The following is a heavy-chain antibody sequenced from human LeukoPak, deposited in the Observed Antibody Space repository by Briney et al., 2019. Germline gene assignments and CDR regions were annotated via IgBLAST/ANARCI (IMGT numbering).Heavy chain of an antibody. CDR2: IRSKAYGGTT. Sequence: GGSLRLSCTVSGYTFGDYAMGWFRQAPGKGREWVGFIRSKAYGGTTEYAASVKGRFTISRDDSKSIAYRQMNSLKTEDTAVYYCTRVRGAIWGQGTLVTVSS. D-gene: IGHD1-26*01. J-gene: IGHJ4*02. CDR1: GYTFGDYA. V-gene: IGHV3-49*03. CDR3: TRVRGAI.